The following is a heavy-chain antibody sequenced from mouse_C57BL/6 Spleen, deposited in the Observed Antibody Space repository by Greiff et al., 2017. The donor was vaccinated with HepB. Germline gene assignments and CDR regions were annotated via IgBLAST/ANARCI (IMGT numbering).Heavy chain of an antibody. Sequence: EVKLMESGGGLVKPGGSLKLSCAASGFTFSSYAMSWVRPTPEKRLEWVATISDGGSYTYYPDNVKGRFTISRDNAKNNLYLQMSHLKSEDTAMYYCARDGDYGNPFDYWGQGTTLTVSS. J-gene: IGHJ2*01. V-gene: IGHV5-4*01. CDR2: ISDGGSYT. CDR3: ARDGDYGNPFDY. CDR1: GFTFSSYA. D-gene: IGHD2-1*01.